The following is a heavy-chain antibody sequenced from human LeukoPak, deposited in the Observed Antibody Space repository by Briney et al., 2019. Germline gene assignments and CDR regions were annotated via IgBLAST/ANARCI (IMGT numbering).Heavy chain of an antibody. CDR3: ASGYSSSSATDY. CDR1: GYTFTSNY. Sequence: ASVKVSCKASGYTFTSNYIHWVRQAPGQGLEWMGMIYPRDGSTSYAQKFQGRVTITRDTSASTAYMELSSLRSEDTAVYYCASGYSSSSATDYWGQGTLVTVSS. J-gene: IGHJ4*02. CDR2: IYPRDGST. V-gene: IGHV1-46*01. D-gene: IGHD6-6*01.